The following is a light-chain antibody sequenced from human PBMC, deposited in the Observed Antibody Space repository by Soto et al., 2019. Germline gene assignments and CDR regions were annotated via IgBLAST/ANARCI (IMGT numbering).Light chain of an antibody. V-gene: IGLV2-11*01. CDR3: CSFAGSYPNV. CDR1: SSDVGGYHH. J-gene: IGLJ1*01. CDR2: DVS. Sequence: QSVLTQPRSVSGSPGQSVTMSCTGTSSDVGGYHHVSWYQQHPGRAPKLMIYDVSKRPSGVPDRFSGSKSGNTASLPISGLQAEDEADYHCCSFAGSYPNVFGTGTKLTVL.